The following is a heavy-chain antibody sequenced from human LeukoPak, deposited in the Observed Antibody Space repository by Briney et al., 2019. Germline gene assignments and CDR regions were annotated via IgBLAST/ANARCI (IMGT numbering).Heavy chain of an antibody. CDR2: IIPILGIA. V-gene: IGHV1-69*04. CDR1: GGTFSSYA. Sequence: SVTVSCKASGGTFSSYAISWVRQAPGQGLEWMGRIIPILGIANYAQKFQGRVTITADKSTSTAYMELSSLRSEDTAVYYCAIDARPPDDYWGQGTLVTVSS. CDR3: AIDARPPDDY. J-gene: IGHJ4*02.